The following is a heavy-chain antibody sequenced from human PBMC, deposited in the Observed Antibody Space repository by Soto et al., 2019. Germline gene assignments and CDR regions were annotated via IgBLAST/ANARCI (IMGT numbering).Heavy chain of an antibody. CDR1: GYTLTELS. CDR2: FDPEDGET. CDR3: ALDYGDYYRWFDP. Sequence: ASVQVSCKLSGYTLTELSMHWVRQAPGKGLEWMGGFDPEDGETIYAQKFQGRVTMTEDTSTDTAYMELSSLRSEDTAVYYCALDYGDYYRWFDPWGQGTLVTVSS. J-gene: IGHJ5*02. D-gene: IGHD4-17*01. V-gene: IGHV1-24*01.